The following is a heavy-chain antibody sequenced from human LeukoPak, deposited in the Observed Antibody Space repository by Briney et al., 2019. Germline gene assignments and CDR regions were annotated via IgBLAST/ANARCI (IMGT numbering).Heavy chain of an antibody. D-gene: IGHD3-10*01. V-gene: IGHV4-59*08. CDR1: GGSLSDYH. Sequence: PPETLSLTCTVPGGSLSDYHWSWVRQSPGTGLEWIGYILYSGGTTYNSSLKRRVTISVDTSKSQFSLKLNSVTAADTAVYYCSRVKYSSGSTSSWFDPWGQGTPVAVSS. J-gene: IGHJ5*02. CDR3: SRVKYSSGSTSSWFDP. CDR2: ILYSGGT.